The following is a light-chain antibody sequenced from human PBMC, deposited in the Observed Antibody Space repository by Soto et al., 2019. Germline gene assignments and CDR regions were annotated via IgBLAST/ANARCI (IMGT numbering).Light chain of an antibody. CDR1: QGINNY. V-gene: IGKV1-33*01. CDR2: DAS. J-gene: IGKJ2*01. Sequence: DIQMTQSPSSLSASVGDRLTITCQASQGINNYLNWYQQKPGKAPNLLISDASNLETGVPSRFSGSGSGTDFTVTISRLQPEDIATYYCQQYDTVPYTFGQGTKLELQ. CDR3: QQYDTVPYT.